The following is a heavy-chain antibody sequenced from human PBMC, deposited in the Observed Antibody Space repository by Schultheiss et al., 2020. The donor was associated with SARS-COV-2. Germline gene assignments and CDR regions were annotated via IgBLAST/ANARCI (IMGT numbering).Heavy chain of an antibody. CDR2: ISSNGGST. V-gene: IGHV3-64*04. CDR3: ARAGGGSFDY. J-gene: IGHJ4*02. Sequence: GESLKISCSASGFTFSSYAMHWVRQAPGKGLEYVSAISSNGGSTYYADSVKGRFTISRDDSKNTLYLQMNSLRAEDTAVYYCARAGGGSFDYWGQGTLVTVSS. CDR1: GFTFSSYA. D-gene: IGHD3-16*01.